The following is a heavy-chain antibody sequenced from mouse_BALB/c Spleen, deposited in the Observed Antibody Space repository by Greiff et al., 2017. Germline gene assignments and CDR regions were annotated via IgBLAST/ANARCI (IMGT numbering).Heavy chain of an antibody. CDR1: GFSLSTYGIG. J-gene: IGHJ4*01. D-gene: IGHD1-1*01. Sequence: ESGPGILQPSQTLSLTCSFSGFSLSTYGIGVGWIRQPSGKGLEWLAHIWWNDNKYYNTALKSRLTISKDTSNNQVFLKIASVDTADTATYYCARIAPYYGSSSYAMDYWGQGTSVTVSA. CDR2: IWWNDNK. CDR3: ARIAPYYGSSSYAMDY. V-gene: IGHV8-11*01.